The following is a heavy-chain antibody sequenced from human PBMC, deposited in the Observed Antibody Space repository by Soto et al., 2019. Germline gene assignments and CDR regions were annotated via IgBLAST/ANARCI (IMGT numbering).Heavy chain of an antibody. CDR3: ARGGFGELYYYYGMDV. D-gene: IGHD3-10*01. V-gene: IGHV4-30-2*01. CDR2: IYHSGST. CDR1: GGSISSGGYS. J-gene: IGHJ6*02. Sequence: RSLTCAVSGGSISSGGYSWSWIRQPPGKGLEWIGYIYHSGSTYYNPSLKSRVTISVDRSKNQFSLKLSSVTAADTAVYYCARGGFGELYYYYGMDVWGQGTTVTVSS.